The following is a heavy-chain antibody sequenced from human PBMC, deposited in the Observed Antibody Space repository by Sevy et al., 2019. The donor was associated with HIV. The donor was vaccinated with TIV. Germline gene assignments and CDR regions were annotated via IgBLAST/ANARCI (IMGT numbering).Heavy chain of an antibody. V-gene: IGHV3-7*03. J-gene: IGHJ4*02. D-gene: IGHD2-8*01. CDR1: GFTFSDSW. CDR3: ARAVGKDGAY. CDR2: INQDGSVI. Sequence: GGSLRLSCTASGFTFSDSWMHWVRQAPGKGLEWLANINQDGSVIYYAYSVKGRFTISRDNSRNSVFLQMSSLGAGDTATYYCARAVGKDGAYWGQGTLVTVSS.